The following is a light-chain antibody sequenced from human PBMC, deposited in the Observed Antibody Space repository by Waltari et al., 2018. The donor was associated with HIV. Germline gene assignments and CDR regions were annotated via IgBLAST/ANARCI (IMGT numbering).Light chain of an antibody. CDR1: QSLLHSNGYNY. Sequence: IVRTQSPLALPVTPGEPASISCRSSQSLLHSNGYNYLDWYLQKPGQSPQVLMYLGSSRASGVPDRFSGSGSGTDFTLKISRVEAEDVGLYYCMQALQTPITFGQGTRLEIK. CDR3: MQALQTPIT. CDR2: LGS. J-gene: IGKJ5*01. V-gene: IGKV2-28*01.